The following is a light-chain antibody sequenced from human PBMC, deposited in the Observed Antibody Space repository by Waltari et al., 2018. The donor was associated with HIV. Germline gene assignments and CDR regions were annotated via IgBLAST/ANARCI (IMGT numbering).Light chain of an antibody. Sequence: EIVLTQSPGTLSLSPGERATLSCRASQSVSSSYLAWYQQKPGQTPRLLIYDASNRAIGIPDRFSGSGSGTDFTLTISRLEPEDFAVYSCQQYNNWPPWTFGQGTKVEIK. CDR1: QSVSSSY. V-gene: IGKV3-20*01. CDR2: DAS. CDR3: QQYNNWPPWT. J-gene: IGKJ1*01.